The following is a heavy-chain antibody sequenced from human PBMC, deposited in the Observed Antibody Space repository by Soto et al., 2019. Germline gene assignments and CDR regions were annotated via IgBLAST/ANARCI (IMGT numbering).Heavy chain of an antibody. CDR2: IYHSGST. Sequence: QVQLQESGPGLVKPSQTLSLTCTVSGGSVNTAGYYWSWIRQHPGKGLEWIGYIYHSGSTYYNPSLKSRVTISVDTSKNQFSLKLSSVTAADTAVYYCAGAPDEYYFAYWGQGTLVTVSS. V-gene: IGHV4-31*03. CDR1: GGSVNTAGYY. J-gene: IGHJ4*02. CDR3: AGAPDEYYFAY.